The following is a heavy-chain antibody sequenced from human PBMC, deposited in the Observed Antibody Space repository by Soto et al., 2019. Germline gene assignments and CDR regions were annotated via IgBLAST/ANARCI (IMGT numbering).Heavy chain of an antibody. D-gene: IGHD2-2*01. Sequence: SETLSLTCTVSGGSISSGGYYWSWIRQHPGKGLEWIGYIYYSGSTYYNPSLKSRVTISVDTSKNQFSLKLSSVTAADTAVYYCARGMGYCSSTSCYHFDYWGQVPLVTVSS. V-gene: IGHV4-31*03. J-gene: IGHJ4*02. CDR1: GGSISSGGYY. CDR3: ARGMGYCSSTSCYHFDY. CDR2: IYYSGST.